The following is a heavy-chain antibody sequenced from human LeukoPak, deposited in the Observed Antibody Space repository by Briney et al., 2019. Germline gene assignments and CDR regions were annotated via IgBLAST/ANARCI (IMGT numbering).Heavy chain of an antibody. Sequence: GGSLRLSCTASGFTFSTFHMHWVRQAPGKGLEWVSYINYHSQPTYYADSVKGRFTISRDNAKNSLYLQMNSLRAEDTAVYYCAREEYGSGSYHIDYWGQGTLVTVSS. J-gene: IGHJ4*02. CDR1: GFTFSTFH. D-gene: IGHD3-10*01. V-gene: IGHV3-48*04. CDR3: AREEYGSGSYHIDY. CDR2: INYHSQPT.